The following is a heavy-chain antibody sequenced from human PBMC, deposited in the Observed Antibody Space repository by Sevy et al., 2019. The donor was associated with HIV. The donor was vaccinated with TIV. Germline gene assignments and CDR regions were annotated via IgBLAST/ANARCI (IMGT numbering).Heavy chain of an antibody. J-gene: IGHJ4*02. CDR1: GGSISSYY. Sequence: QLLSLTCTVSGGSISSYYWSWIRQPPGKGLEWIGYIYYSGSTNYNPSLKSRVTISVDTSKNQFSLKLSSVTAADTAVYYCARDIRGVSGSYYFDYWGQGTLVTVSS. CDR2: IYYSGST. V-gene: IGHV4-59*01. D-gene: IGHD1-26*01. CDR3: ARDIRGVSGSYYFDY.